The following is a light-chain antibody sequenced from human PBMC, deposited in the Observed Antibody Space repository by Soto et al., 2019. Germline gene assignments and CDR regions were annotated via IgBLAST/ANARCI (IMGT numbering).Light chain of an antibody. CDR2: EVS. Sequence: QSVLTQPPSASGSPGQSVTISCTGTSRDVGGYNYVSWYQQHPGKVPKLIIHEVSKRPSGVPDRFSGSKSGNTASLTVSGLQAEDEADYYCCTYGGNSNWIFGGGTKVTVL. V-gene: IGLV2-8*01. CDR1: SRDVGGYNY. CDR3: CTYGGNSNWI. J-gene: IGLJ2*01.